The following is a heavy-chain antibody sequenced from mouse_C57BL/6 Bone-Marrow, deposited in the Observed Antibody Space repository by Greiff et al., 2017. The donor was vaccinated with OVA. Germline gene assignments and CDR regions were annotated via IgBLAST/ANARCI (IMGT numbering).Heavy chain of an antibody. D-gene: IGHD1-1*01. CDR2: IYPRSGNT. CDR3: APITTVVDRFAY. V-gene: IGHV1-81*01. Sequence: VQVVESGAELARPGASVKLSCKASGYTFTSYGISWVKQRTGQGLEWIGEIYPRSGNTYYNEKFKGKATLTADKSSSTAYMELRSLTSEDSAVYFCAPITTVVDRFAYWGQGTLVTVSA. CDR1: GYTFTSYG. J-gene: IGHJ3*01.